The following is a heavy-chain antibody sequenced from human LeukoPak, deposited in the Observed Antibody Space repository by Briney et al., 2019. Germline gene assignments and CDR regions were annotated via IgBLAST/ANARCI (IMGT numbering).Heavy chain of an antibody. V-gene: IGHV4-39*01. J-gene: IGHJ4*02. D-gene: IGHD3-22*01. CDR3: ARLGGYYDPPGY. CDR2: IHYSGST. Sequence: SETLSLTCTVSGGSISSPTYYWAWIRQPPGKGLEWIGTIHYSGSTFYNPSLKSRVTISVDTSKNQFSLKLSSVTAADTAVYYCARLGGYYDPPGYWGQGTLVSVSS. CDR1: GGSISSPTYY.